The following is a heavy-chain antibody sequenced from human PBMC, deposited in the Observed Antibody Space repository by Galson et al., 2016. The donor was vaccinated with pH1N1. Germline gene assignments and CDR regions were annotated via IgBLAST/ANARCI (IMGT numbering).Heavy chain of an antibody. D-gene: IGHD3-9*01. V-gene: IGHV3-48*03. CDR2: ISLTGSTI. CDR1: GFTLSNFD. CDR3: ARVKPHYEILTGCYGYYFDY. Sequence: SLRLSCAVSGFTLSNFDMNWVRQAPGKGLEWVSYISLTGSTIYYADPVKGRFTISRDNAKNSLYLQMNSLRAEDTAVYFCARVKPHYEILTGCYGYYFDYWGQGTLATVSS. J-gene: IGHJ4*02.